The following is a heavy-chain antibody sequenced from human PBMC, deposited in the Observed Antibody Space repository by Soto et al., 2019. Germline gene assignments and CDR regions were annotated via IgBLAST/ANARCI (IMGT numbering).Heavy chain of an antibody. J-gene: IGHJ3*01. CDR2: ISDSGDRT. V-gene: IGHV3-23*01. D-gene: IGHD3-16*02. Sequence: EVQLMESGGGLVQPGGSLRLSCASSGFTLSMSAVNWVRQAPGKGLEWVSYISDSGDRTYYADSVKGRFTISRDRSKNTVSLRMDSLRAEDTALYYCAKDRGIIVKAGDAFDVWGQGTKVTVSS. CDR3: AKDRGIIVKAGDAFDV. CDR1: GFTLSMSA.